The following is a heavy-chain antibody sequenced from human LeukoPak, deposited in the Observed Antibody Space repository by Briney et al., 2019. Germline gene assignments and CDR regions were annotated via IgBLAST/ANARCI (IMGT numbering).Heavy chain of an antibody. CDR2: INPSGGST. CDR3: ARSPYYGSGSYYKRNWFDP. Sequence: ASVKVSCKASGYTFTSYYMHWVRQAPGQGLEWMGIINPSGGSTSYAQKFQGRVTMTRDMSTSTVYMELSSLRSEDTAVYYCARSPYYGSGSYYKRNWFDPWGQGTLVTVSS. D-gene: IGHD3-10*01. J-gene: IGHJ5*02. CDR1: GYTFTSYY. V-gene: IGHV1-46*01.